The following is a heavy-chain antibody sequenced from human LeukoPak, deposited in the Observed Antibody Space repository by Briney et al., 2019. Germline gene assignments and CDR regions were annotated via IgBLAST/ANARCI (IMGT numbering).Heavy chain of an antibody. J-gene: IGHJ3*02. V-gene: IGHV4-31*02. CDR3: ASRWDRAHDAFDI. D-gene: IGHD1-26*01. Sequence: NWVRQHPGKGLEWIGYIYNSGNPYYNPSLKSRITISDDTSKNQFSLKLSSVTAADTAVYYCASRWDRAHDAFDIWGQGTMVTVSS. CDR2: IYNSGNP.